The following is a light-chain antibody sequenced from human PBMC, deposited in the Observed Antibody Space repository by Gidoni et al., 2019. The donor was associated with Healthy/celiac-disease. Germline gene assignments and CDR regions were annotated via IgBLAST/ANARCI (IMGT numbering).Light chain of an antibody. J-gene: IGLJ2*01. CDR2: SNN. CDR1: SSNIGSNT. V-gene: IGLV1-44*01. CDR3: AAWDDSLNAVV. Sequence: QSVLTQPPSASGPPGQRVTISCSGSSSNIGSNTVNLYQQLPGTAPKLLIYSNNQRPSGVPDRFSGSKSGTSASLAISGLQSEDEADYYCAAWDDSLNAVVFGGGTKLTVL.